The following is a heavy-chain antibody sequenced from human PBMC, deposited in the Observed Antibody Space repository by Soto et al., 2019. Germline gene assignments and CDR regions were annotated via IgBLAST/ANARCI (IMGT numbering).Heavy chain of an antibody. CDR1: GGTFSSYA. CDR3: ARGTTGLWFGEFPYYYYYGMDV. V-gene: IGHV1-69*01. Sequence: QVQLVQSGAEVKKPGSSVKVSCKASGGTFSSYAISWVRQAPGQGLEWMGGIIPIFGTANYAQKFQGRVTITADESTSTAYMELSSLRSEDTAVYYCARGTTGLWFGEFPYYYYYGMDVWGQGTTVTVSS. J-gene: IGHJ6*02. CDR2: IIPIFGTA. D-gene: IGHD3-10*01.